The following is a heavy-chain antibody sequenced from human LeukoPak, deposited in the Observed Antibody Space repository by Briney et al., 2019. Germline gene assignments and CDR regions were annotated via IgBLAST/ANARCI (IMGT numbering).Heavy chain of an antibody. CDR3: ARAFGGDWGSYREFDY. V-gene: IGHV4-59*01. CDR2: IYYSGST. Sequence: SETLSLTCTVSGGSISSYYWSWIRQPPGKGLEWIGYIYYSGSTNYNPSLKSRVTISVDTSKNQLSLKLSSVTAADTAVYYCARAFGGDWGSYREFDYWGQGTLVTVSS. D-gene: IGHD3-16*02. CDR1: GGSISSYY. J-gene: IGHJ4*02.